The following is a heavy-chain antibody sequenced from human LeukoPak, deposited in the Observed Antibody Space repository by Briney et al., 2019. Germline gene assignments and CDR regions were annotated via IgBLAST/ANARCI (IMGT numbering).Heavy chain of an antibody. J-gene: IGHJ4*02. Sequence: SETLSLTGTVSGGSISSSSYYWGWIRQPPGKGLEWIGSIYYSGSTYYNPSLKSRVTISVDTSKNQFSLKLSSVTAADTAVYYCARQGRSSWSHYWGQGTLVTVSS. CDR2: IYYSGST. V-gene: IGHV4-39*01. D-gene: IGHD6-13*01. CDR1: GGSISSSSYY. CDR3: ARQGRSSWSHY.